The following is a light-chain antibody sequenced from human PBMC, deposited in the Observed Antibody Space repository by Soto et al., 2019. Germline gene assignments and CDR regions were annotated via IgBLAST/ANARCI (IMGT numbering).Light chain of an antibody. CDR1: SSDVGAYNF. CDR2: EVT. J-gene: IGLJ1*01. V-gene: IGLV2-23*02. CDR3: CSSAGGGTYV. Sequence: QSVLTQPPSASGSPGQSVTISCTGTSSDVGAYNFVSWYQQHPGKAPKLMIYEVTKRPSGVSSRFSGSKSGNTASLTISGLQAEDDADYYCCSSAGGGTYVFGTGTKVTVL.